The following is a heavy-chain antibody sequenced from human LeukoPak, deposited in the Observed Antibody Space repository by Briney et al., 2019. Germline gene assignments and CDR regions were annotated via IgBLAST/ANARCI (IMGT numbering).Heavy chain of an antibody. CDR2: ISTDGSST. V-gene: IGHV3-74*01. J-gene: IGHJ4*02. CDR1: GFTFSSYW. CDR3: ARGPLTGTTYYFDY. Sequence: GGSLRLSCAVSGFTFSSYWMHWVRQAPGKGLVWVSRISTDGSSTIYADSVKGRFTISRDNAKNSLYLQMNSLRAEDTAVYYCARGPLTGTTYYFDYWGQGTLVTVSS. D-gene: IGHD1-7*01.